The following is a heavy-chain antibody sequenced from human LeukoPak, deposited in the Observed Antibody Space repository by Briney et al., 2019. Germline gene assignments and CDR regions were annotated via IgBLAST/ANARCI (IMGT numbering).Heavy chain of an antibody. CDR3: ARLSDSSGYYPHRYFDY. CDR2: INPNSGGT. D-gene: IGHD3-22*01. V-gene: IGHV1-2*06. J-gene: IGHJ4*02. CDR1: GYTFTSYY. Sequence: ASVKVSCKASGYTFTSYYMHWVRQAPGQGLEWMGRINPNSGGTNYAQKFQGRVTMTRDTSISTAYMELSRLRSDDTAVYYCARLSDSSGYYPHRYFDYWGQGTLVTVSS.